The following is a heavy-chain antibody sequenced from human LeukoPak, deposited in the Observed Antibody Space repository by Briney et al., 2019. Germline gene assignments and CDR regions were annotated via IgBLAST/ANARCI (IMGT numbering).Heavy chain of an antibody. D-gene: IGHD4-23*01. V-gene: IGHV1-18*01. J-gene: IGHJ5*02. CDR3: ARDPTTVVTPGWFDP. CDR2: ISAYNGNT. Sequence: ASVKVSCKASGYTFTSYGISWVRQAPGQGLEWMGWISAYNGNTNYAQELQGRVTMTTDTSTSTAYMELRSLRSDDTAVYYCARDPTTVVTPGWFDPWGQGTLVTVSS. CDR1: GYTFTSYG.